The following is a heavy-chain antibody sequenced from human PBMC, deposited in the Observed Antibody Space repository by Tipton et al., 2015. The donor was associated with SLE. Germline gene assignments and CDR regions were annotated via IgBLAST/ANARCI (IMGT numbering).Heavy chain of an antibody. CDR2: INHSGST. CDR3: ARHRGVVVPAAKGWFDP. D-gene: IGHD2-2*01. CDR1: GGSFSGYY. Sequence: TLSLTCAVYGGSFSGYYWSWIRQPPGKGLEWIGEINHSGSTNYNPSLKSRVTISVDTSKNQFSLKLSSVTAADTAVYYCARHRGVVVPAAKGWFDPWGQGTLVTVSS. V-gene: IGHV4-34*01. J-gene: IGHJ5*02.